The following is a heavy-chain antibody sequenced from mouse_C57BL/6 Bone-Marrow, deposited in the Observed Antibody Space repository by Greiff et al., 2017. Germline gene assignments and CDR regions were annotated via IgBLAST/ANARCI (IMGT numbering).Heavy chain of an antibody. D-gene: IGHD1-1*01. CDR3: ARVDYGSSYFDY. CDR1: GYTFTSYW. J-gene: IGHJ2*01. CDR2: INPSNGGT. V-gene: IGHV1-53*01. Sequence: VQLQQSGTELVKPGASVKLSCKASGYTFTSYWMHWVKQRPGQGLEWIGNINPSNGGTNYNEKFKSKATLTVDKSSSTAYMQLSSLTSEDSAVYYCARVDYGSSYFDYWGQGTTLTVSS.